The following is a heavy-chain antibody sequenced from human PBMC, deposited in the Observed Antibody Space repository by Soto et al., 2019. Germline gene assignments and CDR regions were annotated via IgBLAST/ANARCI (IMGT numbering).Heavy chain of an antibody. CDR1: GYTLTELS. D-gene: IGHD3-3*01. Sequence: ASVKVSCKVSGYTLTELSMHWVRQAPGKGLEWMGGFDPEDGETIYAQKFQGRVTMTEDTSTDTAYMELSSLRSEDTAVYYCAAAPSVFGVVADYYYYGMDVWRQGTKVTVSS. CDR2: FDPEDGET. V-gene: IGHV1-24*01. CDR3: AAAPSVFGVVADYYYYGMDV. J-gene: IGHJ6*01.